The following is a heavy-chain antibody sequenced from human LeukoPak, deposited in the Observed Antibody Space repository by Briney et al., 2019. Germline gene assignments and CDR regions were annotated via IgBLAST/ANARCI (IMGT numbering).Heavy chain of an antibody. CDR1: GFTFSSYS. D-gene: IGHD3-10*01. CDR3: ARPGVRGGDAFDI. V-gene: IGHV3-48*01. Sequence: GSLSLSCAASGFTFSSYSMNWVRQAPGKGLEWVSYISSSSSTIYYADSVKGRFTISRDNAKNSLYLQMNSLRAEDTAVYYCARPGVRGGDAFDIWGQGTMVTVSS. J-gene: IGHJ3*02. CDR2: ISSSSSTI.